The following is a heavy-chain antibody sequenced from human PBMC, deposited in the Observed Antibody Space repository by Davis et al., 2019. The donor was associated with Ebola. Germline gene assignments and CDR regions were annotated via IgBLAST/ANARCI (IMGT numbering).Heavy chain of an antibody. CDR1: GGTFSSYA. CDR2: IIPIFGTA. Sequence: AASVKVSCKASGGTFSSYAISWVRQAPGQGLEWMGGIIPIFGTANYAQKFQGRVTITADESTSTAYMELSSLRSEDTAVYYCASGAYSSSWLVGWFDPWGQGTLVTVSS. CDR3: ASGAYSSSWLVGWFDP. D-gene: IGHD6-13*01. V-gene: IGHV1-69*13. J-gene: IGHJ5*02.